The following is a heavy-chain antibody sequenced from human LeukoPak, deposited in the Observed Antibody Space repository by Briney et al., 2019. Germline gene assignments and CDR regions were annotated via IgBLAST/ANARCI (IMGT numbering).Heavy chain of an antibody. V-gene: IGHV1-18*01. CDR2: ISAYNGNT. D-gene: IGHD1-26*01. CDR3: AADSGSYY. J-gene: IGHJ4*02. Sequence: ASVKVSCKASGYTFTSYGISWVRQATGQGLEWMGWISAYNGNTNYAQKFQGRVTMTRDTSISTAYMELNRLRSDDTTVYYCAADSGSYYWGQGTLVTVSS. CDR1: GYTFTSYG.